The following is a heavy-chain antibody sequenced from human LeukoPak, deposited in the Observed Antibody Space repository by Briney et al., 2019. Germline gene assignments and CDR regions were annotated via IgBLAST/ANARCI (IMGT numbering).Heavy chain of an antibody. D-gene: IGHD2-15*01. CDR3: ARLGFCRGDNCLDDY. V-gene: IGHV4-59*08. CDR2: IFYTGGT. Sequence: SEALSLTCTVSGGYISPYYWSWMRQPPGKGLEYVGYIFYTGGTNYNPSLKGRVTISLDTSKNQFSLKLSSVTATDTAVYYCARLGFCRGDNCLDDYWGQGTLVTVSS. J-gene: IGHJ4*02. CDR1: GGYISPYY.